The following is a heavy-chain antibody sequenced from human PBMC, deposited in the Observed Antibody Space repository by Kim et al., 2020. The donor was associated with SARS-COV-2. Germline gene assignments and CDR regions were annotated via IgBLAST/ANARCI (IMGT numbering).Heavy chain of an antibody. CDR1: GGSISSSSYY. CDR2: IYYSGST. D-gene: IGHD3-10*01. CDR3: ARHVESGSGSSVWFDP. Sequence: SETLSLTCTVSGGSISSSSYYWGWIRQPPGKGLEWIGSIYYSGSTYYNPSLKSRVTISVDTSKNQFSLKLSSVTAADTAVYYCARHVESGSGSSVWFDPWGQGTLVTVSS. V-gene: IGHV4-39*01. J-gene: IGHJ5*02.